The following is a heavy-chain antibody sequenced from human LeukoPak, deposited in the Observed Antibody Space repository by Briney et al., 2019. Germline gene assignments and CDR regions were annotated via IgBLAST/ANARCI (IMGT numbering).Heavy chain of an antibody. CDR3: EKDSGGWSGGFAP. D-gene: IGHD6-19*01. CDR2: ISWNSGSI. CDR1: GFTFDDYA. J-gene: IGHJ5*02. Sequence: GGSLRLSCAAFGFTFDDYAMHWVRQAPGKGLEWVSGISWNSGSIGFADSVKGRFTISRDNAKNSLYLQMNSLRAEDTALYYCEKDSGGWSGGFAPGGQEPLVTFS. V-gene: IGHV3-9*01.